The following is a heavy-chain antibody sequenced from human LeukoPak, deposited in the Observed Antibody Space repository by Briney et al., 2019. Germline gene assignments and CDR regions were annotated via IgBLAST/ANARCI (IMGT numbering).Heavy chain of an antibody. J-gene: IGHJ4*02. CDR1: GGSISSYY. Sequence: PSETLSLTCTVSGGSISSYYWSWIRQPPGKGLEWIGYIYHSGSTNYNPSLKSRVTISVDTSKNQFSLKLSSVTAADTAVYYCARLDGYMGYWGQGTLVTVSS. D-gene: IGHD5-24*01. CDR2: IYHSGST. V-gene: IGHV4-59*01. CDR3: ARLDGYMGY.